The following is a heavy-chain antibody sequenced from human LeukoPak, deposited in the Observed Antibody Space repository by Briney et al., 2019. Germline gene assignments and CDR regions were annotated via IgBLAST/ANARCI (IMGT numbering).Heavy chain of an antibody. J-gene: IGHJ5*02. CDR1: GGSISSYY. CDR3: ASVRGYSYNH. V-gene: IGHV4-59*01. CDR2: IYYSGST. Sequence: SETLSLTCTVSGGSISSYYWSWIRQPPGKGLEWIGYIYYSGSTNYNPSLKSRVTISVDTSKNQFSLKLSSVTAADTAVYYCASVRGYSYNHWGQGTLVTVSS. D-gene: IGHD5-18*01.